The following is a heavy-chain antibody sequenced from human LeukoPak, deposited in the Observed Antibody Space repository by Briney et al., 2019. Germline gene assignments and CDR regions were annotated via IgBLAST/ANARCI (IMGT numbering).Heavy chain of an antibody. D-gene: IGHD2-2*01. CDR1: GFTFSTYA. J-gene: IGHJ4*02. CDR3: ARSTLSCSTTSCFMGDFDY. Sequence: GGSLRLSCAASGFTFSTYAMSWFRQAPGKGLEWVSSISDNGGRKFYAGSVRGRLTISRDNSRITLYLQMNSLRADDTAVYYCARSTLSCSTTSCFMGDFDYWGQGTLVTVSS. CDR2: ISDNGGRK. V-gene: IGHV3-23*01.